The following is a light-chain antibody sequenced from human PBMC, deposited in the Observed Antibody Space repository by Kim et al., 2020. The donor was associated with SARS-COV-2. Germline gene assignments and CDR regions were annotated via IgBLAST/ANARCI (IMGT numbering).Light chain of an antibody. CDR3: QQYNSWPPWT. Sequence: SPGERPTPSCAASRGISSYLAWYQQKPGQAPRLLIYGASTRATGIPARFSGSGSGTDFTLTISSLQSEDFAVYYCQQYNSWPPWTFGQGTKVDIK. CDR2: GAS. J-gene: IGKJ1*01. V-gene: IGKV3-15*01. CDR1: RGISSY.